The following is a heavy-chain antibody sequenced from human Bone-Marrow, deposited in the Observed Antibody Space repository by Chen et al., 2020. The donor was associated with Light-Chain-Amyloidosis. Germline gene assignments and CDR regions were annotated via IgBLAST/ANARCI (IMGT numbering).Heavy chain of an antibody. CDR2: IYPDDSGA. V-gene: IGHV5-51*01. D-gene: IGHD5-12*01. CDR3: ARRRDGYNFDY. CDR1: GYTFPNYW. Sequence: EVQLEQSGPEVKKPGASLKISCKGPGYTFPNYWIGWVRQMPGKGLEWMGVIYPDDSGAIYSPSFEGQVTISADKSITTAYLQWRSLKASDTAMYYCARRRDGYNFDYWGQGTLVTVSS. J-gene: IGHJ4*02.